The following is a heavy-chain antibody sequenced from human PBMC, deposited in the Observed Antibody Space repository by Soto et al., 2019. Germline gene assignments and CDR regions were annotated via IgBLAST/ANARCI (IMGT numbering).Heavy chain of an antibody. CDR1: GGSISNSNYY. Sequence: PSETLSLTCTVSGGSISNSNYYWGWIRQPPGKGLEWIGIIYYSGCTYYNPSLKSRVTISVDTSKNQFSLNLRSVTAADTAVYYCARQIYDFVWGTYRPFYFDYWGQGTLVTVSS. J-gene: IGHJ4*02. D-gene: IGHD3-16*02. CDR3: ARQIYDFVWGTYRPFYFDY. V-gene: IGHV4-39*01. CDR2: IYYSGCT.